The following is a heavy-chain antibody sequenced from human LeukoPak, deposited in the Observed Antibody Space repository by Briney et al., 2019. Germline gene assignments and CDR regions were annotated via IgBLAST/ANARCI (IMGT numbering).Heavy chain of an antibody. J-gene: IGHJ4*02. CDR2: MNPNSGNT. CDR1: GYTFTSYE. D-gene: IGHD3-10*01. CDR3: ARGRLVRGVIIGYYFDY. V-gene: IGHV1-8*03. Sequence: ASVKVSCKASGYTFTSYEINWVRQATGQGLEWMGWMNPNSGNTGYAQKFQGRVTITRNTSISTAYMELSSLRSEDTAVYYCARGRLVRGVIIGYYFDYWGQGTLVTVSS.